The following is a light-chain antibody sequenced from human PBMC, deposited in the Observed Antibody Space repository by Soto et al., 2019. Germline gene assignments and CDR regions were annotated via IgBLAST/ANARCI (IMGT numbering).Light chain of an antibody. Sequence: IHVTQSPASLSSSKGDEVTITCRASQTIMTYLNWYQLKPGKPPRLLIYAASSLQSGVPSRFSGSGSGTDFTLTISSLQPDDFATYYCQQYNDYSPWTFGQGTKVDI. CDR2: AAS. J-gene: IGKJ1*01. CDR1: QTIMTY. V-gene: IGKV1-5*01. CDR3: QQYNDYSPWT.